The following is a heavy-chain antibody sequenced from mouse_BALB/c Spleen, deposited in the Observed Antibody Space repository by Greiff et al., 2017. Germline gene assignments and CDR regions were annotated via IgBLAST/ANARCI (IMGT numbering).Heavy chain of an antibody. D-gene: IGHD2-1*01. Sequence: EVQLQESGPELMKPGASVKISCKASGYSFTSYYMHWVKQSHGKSLEWIGYIDPFNGGTSYNQKFKGKATLTVDKSSSTAYMHLSSLTSEDSAVYYCARSGGNSYAMDYWGQGTSVTVSS. V-gene: IGHV1S135*01. CDR2: IDPFNGGT. CDR3: ARSGGNSYAMDY. CDR1: GYSFTSYY. J-gene: IGHJ4*01.